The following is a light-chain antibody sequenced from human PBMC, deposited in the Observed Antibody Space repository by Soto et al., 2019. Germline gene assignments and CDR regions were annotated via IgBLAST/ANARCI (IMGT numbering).Light chain of an antibody. Sequence: DIVMTQSPATLSVSPGERATLSCRASQNISTNVAWYQQKPGQAPRLLLLSASSRLSDIPARFSGSGSGTEFTLTISGLQSEDVAVYYCHHFYTWPPKAFGQGTKVEFK. CDR2: SAS. J-gene: IGKJ1*01. V-gene: IGKV3-15*01. CDR1: QNISTN. CDR3: HHFYTWPPKA.